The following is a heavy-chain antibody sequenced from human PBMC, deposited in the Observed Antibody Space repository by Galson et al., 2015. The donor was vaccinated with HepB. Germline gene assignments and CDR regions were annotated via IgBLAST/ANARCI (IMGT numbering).Heavy chain of an antibody. CDR2: ISSSSSYI. J-gene: IGHJ4*02. Sequence: SLRLSCAASGFTFSSYSMNWVRQAPGKGLEWVSSISSSSSYIYYADSVKGRFTISRDNAKNSLYLQMNSLRAEDTAVYYCARDSPFTGYFDYWGQGTLVTVSS. CDR1: GFTFSSYS. CDR3: ARDSPFTGYFDY. V-gene: IGHV3-21*01.